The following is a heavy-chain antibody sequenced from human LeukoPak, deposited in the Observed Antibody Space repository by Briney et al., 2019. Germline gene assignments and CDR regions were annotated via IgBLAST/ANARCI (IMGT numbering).Heavy chain of an antibody. D-gene: IGHD6-19*01. CDR2: ISAYNGNT. CDR1: GYTFTSYG. CDR3: AREGDYSSGWDRADY. V-gene: IGHV1-18*01. Sequence: GASVKVSCKASGYTFTSYGITWVRQAARQRLEWMGWISAYNGNTNHAQKFQDRVTMTTDTSTSTAYMELRSLRSDDTAVYYCAREGDYSSGWDRADYWGQGTLVTVSS. J-gene: IGHJ4*02.